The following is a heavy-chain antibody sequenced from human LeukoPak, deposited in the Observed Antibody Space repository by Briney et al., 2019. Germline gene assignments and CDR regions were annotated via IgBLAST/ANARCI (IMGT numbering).Heavy chain of an antibody. CDR3: AREHAIYFYSVLDV. Sequence: GGSLRLSCAASGFSLSAHGIHWVRQAPGKGLEWLAAIPSDGLRAYYEGSVKARFTVSRDQNTVFLRMYSLRPEDTAVYFCAREHAIYFYSVLDVWGQGTTVTVSS. V-gene: IGHV3-30*03. J-gene: IGHJ6*02. D-gene: IGHD4-11*01. CDR1: GFSLSAHG. CDR2: IPSDGLRA.